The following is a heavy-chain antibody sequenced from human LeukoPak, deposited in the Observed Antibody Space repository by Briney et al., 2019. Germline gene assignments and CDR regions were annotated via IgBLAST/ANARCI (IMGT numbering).Heavy chain of an antibody. CDR2: ISSSGSTI. CDR3: ARADIAVAPDP. J-gene: IGHJ5*02. V-gene: IGHV3-48*03. Sequence: PGGSLRLSCAASGFTFSSYEMNWVRQAPGKGLEWVSYISSSGSTIYYADSVKGRFTISRDNAKNSLYLQMNSLRAEDTAVYYCARADIAVAPDPWGQGTLVTVSS. D-gene: IGHD6-19*01. CDR1: GFTFSSYE.